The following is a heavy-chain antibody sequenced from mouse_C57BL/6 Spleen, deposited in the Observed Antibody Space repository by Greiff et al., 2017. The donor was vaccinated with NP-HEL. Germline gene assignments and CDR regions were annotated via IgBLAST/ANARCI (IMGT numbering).Heavy chain of an antibody. D-gene: IGHD1-1*01. CDR3: ARPGSSYGPFDY. V-gene: IGHV1-50*01. CDR1: GYTFTSYW. Sequence: QVQLQQPGAELVKPGASVKLSCKASGYTFTSYWMQWVKQRPGQGLEWIGEIDPSDSYTNYNQKFKGKATLTVDTSSSTAYMQLSSLTSEDSAVYYCARPGSSYGPFDYWGQGTTLTVSS. J-gene: IGHJ2*01. CDR2: IDPSDSYT.